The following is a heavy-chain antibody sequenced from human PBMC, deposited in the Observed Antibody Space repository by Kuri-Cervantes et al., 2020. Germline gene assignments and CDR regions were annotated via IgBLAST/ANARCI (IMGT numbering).Heavy chain of an antibody. Sequence: ASVKVSCKASGYTFTGYYMHWVRQAPGQGLEWMGWINPNSGGTNYAQKFQGWVTMTRDTSISTAYMELSRLRSDDTAVYYCARGGFYYDSSGYHHGAFDIWGQGTMVTVSS. CDR2: INPNSGGT. V-gene: IGHV1-2*04. D-gene: IGHD3-22*01. J-gene: IGHJ3*02. CDR3: ARGGFYYDSSGYHHGAFDI. CDR1: GYTFTGYY.